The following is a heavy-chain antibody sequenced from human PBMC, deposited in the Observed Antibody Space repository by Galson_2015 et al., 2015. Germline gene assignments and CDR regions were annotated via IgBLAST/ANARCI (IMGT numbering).Heavy chain of an antibody. D-gene: IGHD3-10*01. Sequence: SETLSLTCTVSGGSISSYYWSWIRQPPGKGLEWIGYIYYSGSTNYNPSLKSRVTISVDTSKNQFSLKLSSVTAEDTAVYYCAKGAVVRELIYYCARAADQYFDYWGQGTPVTVSS. V-gene: IGHV4-59*01. J-gene: IGHJ4*02. CDR2: IYYSGST. CDR3: AKGAVVRELIYYCARAADQYFDY. CDR1: GGSISSYY.